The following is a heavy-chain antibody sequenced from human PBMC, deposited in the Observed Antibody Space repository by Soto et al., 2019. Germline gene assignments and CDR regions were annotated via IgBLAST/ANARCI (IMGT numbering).Heavy chain of an antibody. D-gene: IGHD3-22*01. V-gene: IGHV3-7*03. Sequence: LRLSCAASGFTFSSYWMNWVRQAPGRGPEWVADIKQDETEKYYVDSVKGRFTISRDNAKNSLYLQMDSLRAEDTAVYYCARGDYFDRRFDYWGQGTLVTVSS. J-gene: IGHJ4*02. CDR2: IKQDETEK. CDR3: ARGDYFDRRFDY. CDR1: GFTFSSYW.